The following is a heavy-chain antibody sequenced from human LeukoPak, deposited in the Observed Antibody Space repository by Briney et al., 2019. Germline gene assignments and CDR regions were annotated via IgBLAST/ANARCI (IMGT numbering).Heavy chain of an antibody. CDR3: ARDNSVGDVAWWFDP. CDR1: GGTFSSYA. Sequence: ASVKVSCKASGGTFSSYAISWVRQAPGQGLEWMGGIIPIFGTADYAQKFQGRVTITADKSTSTAYMELSSLRSEDTAVYYCARDNSVGDVAWWFDPWGQGTLVTVSS. CDR2: IIPIFGTA. J-gene: IGHJ5*02. D-gene: IGHD1-26*01. V-gene: IGHV1-69*06.